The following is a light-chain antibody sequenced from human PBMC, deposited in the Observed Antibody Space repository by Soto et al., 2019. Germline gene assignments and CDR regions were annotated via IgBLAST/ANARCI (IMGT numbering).Light chain of an antibody. J-gene: IGKJ4*01. Sequence: DIQMTQSPSSLSASVGDRVTITCRASQSISSYLNWYQQKPGKAPKLLIYAASSLQSGVSSRFSGSGSGTDFTLTISSLQPEDFATYYCQQSYSTLLGFGGGTKVDIK. V-gene: IGKV1-39*01. CDR1: QSISSY. CDR3: QQSYSTLLG. CDR2: AAS.